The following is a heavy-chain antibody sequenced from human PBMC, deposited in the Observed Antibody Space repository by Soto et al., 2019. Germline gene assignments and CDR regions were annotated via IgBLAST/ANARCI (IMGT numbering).Heavy chain of an antibody. CDR1: GGSISSYY. J-gene: IGHJ6*02. Sequence: QVQLQESGPGLVKPSETLSLTCTVSGGSISSYYWSWIRQPPGKGLEWIGYIYYSGSTNYNPSLKSRVTISVDPSKNQFSLKLSSVTAADTAVYYCARGYDFWSGYGMDVWGQGTTVTVSS. D-gene: IGHD3-3*01. V-gene: IGHV4-59*01. CDR2: IYYSGST. CDR3: ARGYDFWSGYGMDV.